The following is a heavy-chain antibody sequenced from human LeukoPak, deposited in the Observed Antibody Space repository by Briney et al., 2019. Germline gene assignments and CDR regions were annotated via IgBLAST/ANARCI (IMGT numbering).Heavy chain of an antibody. CDR2: ISSSGTMT. J-gene: IGHJ4*02. D-gene: IGHD6-25*01. CDR3: ARASTTAKYSSGYYLSFYDY. CDR1: GFTFSDYY. Sequence: GGSLRLSCAASGFTFSDYYMSWIRQAPGEGLEWVSYISSSGTMTYYADSVKGRFTVSRDNAKNSLYLQMDSLRTEDTAVYYCARASTTAKYSSGYYLSFYDYWGQGTLVTVSS. V-gene: IGHV3-11*01.